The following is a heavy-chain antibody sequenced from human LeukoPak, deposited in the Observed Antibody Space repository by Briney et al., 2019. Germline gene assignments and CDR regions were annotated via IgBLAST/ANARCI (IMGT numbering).Heavy chain of an antibody. J-gene: IGHJ4*02. CDR1: GFTFSSYW. CDR3: ASGDPYSSSWTFDY. V-gene: IGHV3-7*01. Sequence: GGSLRLSCAASGFTFSSYWMSWVRQAPGKGLEWVANIKQDGSEKYYVDSVKGRLTISRDNAKNSLYLQMNSLRAEDTAVYYCASGDPYSSSWTFDYWGQGTLVTVSS. CDR2: IKQDGSEK. D-gene: IGHD6-13*01.